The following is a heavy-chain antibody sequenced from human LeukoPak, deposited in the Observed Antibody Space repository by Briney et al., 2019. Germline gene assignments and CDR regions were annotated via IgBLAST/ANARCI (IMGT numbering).Heavy chain of an antibody. CDR3: AKDYCSGGSCYLDGMDV. J-gene: IGHJ6*02. V-gene: IGHV3-43*02. CDR2: ISGHGGST. D-gene: IGHD2-15*01. Sequence: GGSLRLSCAASGFTFDDYAMHWVRQAPGNGLEWVSLISGHGGSTYYADSVKGRFTISRDNSKNSLYLQMNSLRTEDTALYYCAKDYCSGGSCYLDGMDVWGQGTTVTVSS. CDR1: GFTFDDYA.